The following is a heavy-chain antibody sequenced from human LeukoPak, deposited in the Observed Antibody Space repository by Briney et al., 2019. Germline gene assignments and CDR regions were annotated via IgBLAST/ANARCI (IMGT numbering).Heavy chain of an antibody. CDR2: ISSSSSTI. CDR3: ARDYCGGDCPYGMDV. J-gene: IGHJ6*02. D-gene: IGHD2-21*02. Sequence: TGGSLRLSCAVSGITFSGYWMNWVRQAPGKGLEWVSYISSSSSTIYYADSVKGRFTISRDNAKNSLYLQMNSLRAEDTAVYYCARDYCGGDCPYGMDVWGQGTTVTVSS. CDR1: GITFSGYW. V-gene: IGHV3-48*01.